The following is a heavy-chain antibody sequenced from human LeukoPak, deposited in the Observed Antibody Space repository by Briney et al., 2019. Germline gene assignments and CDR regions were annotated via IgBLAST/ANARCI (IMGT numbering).Heavy chain of an antibody. V-gene: IGHV3-30*02. CDR2: IRYDGSNK. CDR1: GFPFSSYG. D-gene: IGHD6-13*01. Sequence: GGSLRLSCSASGFPFSSYGMHWVRQAPGKGLEGVAFIRYDGSNKYYADSVKGRFTTSRDNSKNTMYLQINSLRAEDTAVYYCAKDVRPFSRGSSSPRFYWGQGTLVTVSS. CDR3: AKDVRPFSRGSSSPRFY. J-gene: IGHJ4*02.